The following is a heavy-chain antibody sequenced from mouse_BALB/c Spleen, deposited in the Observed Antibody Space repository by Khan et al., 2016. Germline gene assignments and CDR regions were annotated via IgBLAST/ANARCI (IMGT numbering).Heavy chain of an antibody. J-gene: IGHJ2*01. CDR2: INPSSGYT. CDR1: GYTFTIYT. D-gene: IGHD1-3*01. V-gene: IGHV1-4*01. Sequence: QVQLQQSGAELARPGASVKMSCTASGYTFTIYTMHWVKQRPGQGLEWIGYINPSSGYTNYNQKLKDKATLTADKSSSTAYMQLSSLTSEDSAVXYCARSRRMGDNYLLAYWGQGTTLTVSS. CDR3: ARSRRMGDNYLLAY.